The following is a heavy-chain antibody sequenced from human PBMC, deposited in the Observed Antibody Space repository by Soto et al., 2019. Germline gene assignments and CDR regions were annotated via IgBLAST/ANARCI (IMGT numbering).Heavy chain of an antibody. D-gene: IGHD3-3*01. CDR2: ISWNSGNI. CDR1: GFTFDNYA. V-gene: IGHV3-9*01. J-gene: IGHJ4*02. Sequence: EVYLMESGGGWVQPGRSLRLSCAASGFTFDNYAMHWVRQAPGKGLEWVSGISWNSGNIGYADSVKGRFTIARDNAKTSLYLEMNSLRAEDTALYYCAKSLKIFGLATTRSGPLDSWGQGALVTVSS. CDR3: AKSLKIFGLATTRSGPLDS.